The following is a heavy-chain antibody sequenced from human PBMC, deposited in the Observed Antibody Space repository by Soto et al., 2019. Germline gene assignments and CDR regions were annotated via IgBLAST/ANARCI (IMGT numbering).Heavy chain of an antibody. J-gene: IGHJ5*02. D-gene: IGHD3-10*01. V-gene: IGHV4-31*03. CDR1: GGSISSGGYY. CDR2: IYYSGST. Sequence: QVQLQESGPGLVKPSQTLSLTCTVSGGSISSGGYYWSWIRQHPGKGLEWIGYIYYSGSTYYNPSLKGRVSISVDTSKNQFSLKLSSVTAADTAVYYCARDIGYYYGSGSYGPGWFDPWGQGTLVTVSS. CDR3: ARDIGYYYGSGSYGPGWFDP.